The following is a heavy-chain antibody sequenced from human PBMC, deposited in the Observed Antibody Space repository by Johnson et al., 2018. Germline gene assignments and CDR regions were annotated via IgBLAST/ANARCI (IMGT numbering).Heavy chain of an antibody. CDR2: IKSKPNGETT. Sequence: VQLVQSGGGLVQPGGSLRLSCAASGFTFRSYAMSWVRQAPGKGLEWVGRIKSKPNGETTDYATAVKGRFTISRDDSKATAFVQMNSLKTEDAAVYYCATGRYFDYWGQGILVTVSS. CDR3: ATGRYFDY. CDR1: GFTFRSYA. J-gene: IGHJ4*02. V-gene: IGHV3-15*01.